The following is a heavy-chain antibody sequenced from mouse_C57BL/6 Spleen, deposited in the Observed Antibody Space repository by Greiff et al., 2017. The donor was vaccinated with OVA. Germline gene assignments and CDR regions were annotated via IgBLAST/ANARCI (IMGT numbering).Heavy chain of an antibody. D-gene: IGHD1-1*01. J-gene: IGHJ1*03. CDR2: INPSNGGT. V-gene: IGHV1-53*01. Sequence: QVQLQQPGTELVKPGASVKLSCKASGYTFTSYWMHWVKQRPGQGLEWIGNINPSNGGTNYNEKFKSKDTLTVYKSSSTAYMQLSSLTSEDSAVYYGARGAYGSRRGWYFDVWGTGTTVTVSS. CDR1: GYTFTSYW. CDR3: ARGAYGSRRGWYFDV.